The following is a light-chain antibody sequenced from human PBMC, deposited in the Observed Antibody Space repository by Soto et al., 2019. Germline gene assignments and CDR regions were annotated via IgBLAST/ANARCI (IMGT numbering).Light chain of an antibody. V-gene: IGKV1-27*01. CDR1: QGISNN. J-gene: IGKJ4*01. CDR2: AAS. CDR3: QKYNSAPLT. Sequence: DIQMTQSPCSLSASVGHRVTITCSASQGISNNLAWYQQKPWKVPKLLIYAASTLQSGVPARVSGSGSGTDFTLTISSMQPEGVATYYCQKYNSAPLTLGGGTKVEIK.